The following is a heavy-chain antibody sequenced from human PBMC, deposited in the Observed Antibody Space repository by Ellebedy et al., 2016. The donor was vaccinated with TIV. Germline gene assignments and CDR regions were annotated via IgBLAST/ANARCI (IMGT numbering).Heavy chain of an antibody. CDR2: ISGSGGST. J-gene: IGHJ4*02. Sequence: PGGSLRLSCAASGFTFSSYAMSWVRQAPGKGLEWVSAISGSGGSTYYADSVKGRFTISRDNSKNTLYLQMNSLRAEDTAVYYCAKGWSGGSCYPAGYWGQGTLVTVSS. D-gene: IGHD2-15*01. V-gene: IGHV3-23*01. CDR1: GFTFSSYA. CDR3: AKGWSGGSCYPAGY.